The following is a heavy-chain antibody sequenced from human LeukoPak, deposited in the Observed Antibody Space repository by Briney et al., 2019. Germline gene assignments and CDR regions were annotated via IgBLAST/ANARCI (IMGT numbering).Heavy chain of an antibody. Sequence: SQTLSLTCTVSGGSISSGDYYWSWIRQLPGKGLEWIGYIYYSGSTYYNPSLKSRVTISVDTSKNQFSLKLSSVTAADTAVYYCASNWGPFWYFDLWGRGALVTVSS. CDR3: ASNWGPFWYFDL. D-gene: IGHD3-16*01. CDR2: IYYSGST. V-gene: IGHV4-30-4*01. J-gene: IGHJ2*01. CDR1: GGSISSGDYY.